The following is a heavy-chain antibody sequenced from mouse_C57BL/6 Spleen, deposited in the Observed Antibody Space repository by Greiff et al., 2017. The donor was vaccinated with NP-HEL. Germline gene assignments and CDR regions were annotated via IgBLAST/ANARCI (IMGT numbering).Heavy chain of an antibody. CDR1: GYAFSSYW. CDR3: ARPLYGNYWFAY. CDR2: IYPGDGDT. V-gene: IGHV1-80*01. Sequence: QVQLQQSGAGLVKPGASVKISCKASGYAFSSYWMNWVKQRPGKGLEWIGQIYPGDGDTNYNGKFKGKATLTADKSSSTAYMQLSSLTSEDSAVYFCARPLYGNYWFAYWGQGTLVTVSA. J-gene: IGHJ3*01. D-gene: IGHD2-1*01.